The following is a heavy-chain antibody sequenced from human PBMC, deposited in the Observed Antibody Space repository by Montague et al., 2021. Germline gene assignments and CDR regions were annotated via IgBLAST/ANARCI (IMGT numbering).Heavy chain of an antibody. V-gene: IGHV4-59*08. CDR1: SGSIFHAH. Sequence: SETLPLTCTVSSGSIFHAHWSWVRQPPGKGLEWLGSMFYGGATSNNPSLKCRVTMSIDTSTNQFSLKLSFVTAADTAVYYCAKQDYFVSGTSYKGFDPWGQGILVTVSS. J-gene: IGHJ5*02. CDR2: MFYGGAT. CDR3: AKQDYFVSGTSYKGFDP. D-gene: IGHD3-10*01.